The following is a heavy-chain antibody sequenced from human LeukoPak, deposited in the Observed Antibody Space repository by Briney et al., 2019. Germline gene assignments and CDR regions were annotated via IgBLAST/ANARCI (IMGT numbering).Heavy chain of an antibody. CDR2: IWYDGINK. J-gene: IGHJ4*02. D-gene: IGHD6-13*01. CDR3: ARGGALSSSWYRYFDY. Sequence: PGGSLRLSCAASGFTLSNYGMHWVRQAPGKGLEWVAVIWYDGINKYDADSVKGRFTISRDNSKNTLYLQMNSLRAEDTAVYYCARGGALSSSWYRYFDYWGQGTLVTVSS. V-gene: IGHV3-33*01. CDR1: GFTLSNYG.